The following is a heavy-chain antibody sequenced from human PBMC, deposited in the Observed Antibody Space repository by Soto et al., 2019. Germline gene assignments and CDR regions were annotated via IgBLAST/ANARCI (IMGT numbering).Heavy chain of an antibody. Sequence: QVQLVESGGGVVQPGRSLRLSCAASGFTFSSYGMHWVRQAPGKGLEWVAVISYDGGNKYYADSVKGRFTISRDNSKNTLYLQMNSLRAEDTAVYYCAKGWRSYNDYDVSDYWGQGTLVTVSS. J-gene: IGHJ4*02. D-gene: IGHD5-12*01. V-gene: IGHV3-30*18. CDR3: AKGWRSYNDYDVSDY. CDR1: GFTFSSYG. CDR2: ISYDGGNK.